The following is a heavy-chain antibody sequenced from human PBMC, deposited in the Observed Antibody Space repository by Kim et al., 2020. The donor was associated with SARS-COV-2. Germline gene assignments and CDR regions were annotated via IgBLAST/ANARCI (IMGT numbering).Heavy chain of an antibody. V-gene: IGHV3-33*01. D-gene: IGHD3-10*01. J-gene: IGHJ6*02. CDR2: IWYDGSNK. CDR1: GFTFSSYG. Sequence: GGSLRLSCAASGFTFSSYGMHWVRQAPGKGLEWVAVIWYDGSNKYYADSVKGRFTISRDNSKNTLYLQMNSLRAEDTAVYYCARDPRLLRGAVRGVKRYYYGMDGWGQGTTVTVSS. CDR3: ARDPRLLRGAVRGVKRYYYGMDG.